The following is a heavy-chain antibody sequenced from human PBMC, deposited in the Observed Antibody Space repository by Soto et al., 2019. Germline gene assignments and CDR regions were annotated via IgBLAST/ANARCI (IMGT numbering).Heavy chain of an antibody. D-gene: IGHD3-16*01. J-gene: IGHJ4*02. CDR1: GFTFDDYT. CDR3: AKGGSSVRAHREVPSFDY. CDR2: ISWDGGST. Sequence: PGGSLRLSCAASGFTFDDYTMHWVRQAPGKGLERVSLISWDGGSTYYADSVKGRFTISRDNSKNSLYLQMNSLRTEDTALYYCAKGGSSVRAHREVPSFDYWGQVTLVAVSS. V-gene: IGHV3-43*01.